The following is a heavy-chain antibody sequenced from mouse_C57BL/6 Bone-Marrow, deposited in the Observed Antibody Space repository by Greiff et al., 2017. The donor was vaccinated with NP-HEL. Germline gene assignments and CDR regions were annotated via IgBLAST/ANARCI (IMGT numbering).Heavy chain of an antibody. Sequence: EVQLQQSGPVLVKPGPSVKISCKASGFTFTDYYMHWVKQSHGKSLEWIGLVSPYNGGTSSNQKFKGKATLTVDTSPRTTSMAVNSLTSQDSSVYYCARFVLYDGYYFDFWGQGTTLTVSS. J-gene: IGHJ2*01. CDR3: ARFVLYDGYYFDF. V-gene: IGHV1-36*01. D-gene: IGHD2-3*01. CDR1: GFTFTDYY. CDR2: VSPYNGGT.